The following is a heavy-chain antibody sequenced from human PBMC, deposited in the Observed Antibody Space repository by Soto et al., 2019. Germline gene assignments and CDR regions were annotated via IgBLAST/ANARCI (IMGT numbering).Heavy chain of an antibody. V-gene: IGHV3-30*18. J-gene: IGHJ6*02. CDR3: AKIRGVSAVSFAYSDMDV. Sequence: QVQLVESGGGVVQPGRSLRLSCAASGFTFSNYGMHWVRQAPGKGLEWVAVISYDGSEKYYAVSVKGRFTISRDNSKNALYLQVNRLTTEDTAVYYCAKIRGVSAVSFAYSDMDVWGQGTTVTVSS. D-gene: IGHD3-10*01. CDR1: GFTFSNYG. CDR2: ISYDGSEK.